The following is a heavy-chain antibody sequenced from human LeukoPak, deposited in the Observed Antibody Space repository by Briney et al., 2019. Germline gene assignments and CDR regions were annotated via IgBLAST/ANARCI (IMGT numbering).Heavy chain of an antibody. J-gene: IGHJ4*02. Sequence: QPGRSLRLSCAASGFIFSSYGMHWVRQAPGKGLEWVALISYDGSKKYDADSVKGRFTISRDNSKNTLYLQMNSLRAEDTAVYYCARGPDWGNLDFWGQGTLVTVSS. CDR2: ISYDGSKK. V-gene: IGHV3-30*03. CDR1: GFIFSSYG. CDR3: ARGPDWGNLDF. D-gene: IGHD3-16*01.